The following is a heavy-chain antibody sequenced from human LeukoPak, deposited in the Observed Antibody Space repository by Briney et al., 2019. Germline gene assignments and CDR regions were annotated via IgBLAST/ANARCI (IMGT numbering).Heavy chain of an antibody. Sequence: PSQTLSLTCTLSRGSISRYYWSSSRQPPGNRLEWSGYIYYSGSTNYNPSLKSRVTISVDTSKNQFSLKLSSVTAVDTAVYYCARDQYGDYYFDYWGQGTLVTVSS. CDR1: RGSISRYY. V-gene: IGHV4-59*01. CDR3: ARDQYGDYYFDY. CDR2: IYYSGST. J-gene: IGHJ4*02. D-gene: IGHD4-17*01.